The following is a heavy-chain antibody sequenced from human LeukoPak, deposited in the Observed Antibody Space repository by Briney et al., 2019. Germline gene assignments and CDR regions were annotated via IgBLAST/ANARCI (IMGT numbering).Heavy chain of an antibody. D-gene: IGHD3-22*01. CDR3: ARRSPPPNYYDSSGPLFWANFYAFDI. V-gene: IGHV4-61*05. CDR2: IYYSGST. J-gene: IGHJ3*02. CDR1: DGSISSSSYY. Sequence: SETLSLTCTVSDGSISSSSYYWSWIRQPPGKGLEWIGYIYYSGSTNYNPSLKSRVTISVDTSKNQFSLKLSSVTAADTAVYYCARRSPPPNYYDSSGPLFWANFYAFDIWGQGTMVTVSS.